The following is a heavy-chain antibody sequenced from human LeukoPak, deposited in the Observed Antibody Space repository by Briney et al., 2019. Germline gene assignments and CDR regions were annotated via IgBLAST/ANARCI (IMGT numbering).Heavy chain of an antibody. CDR1: GGSFSGYY. J-gene: IGHJ4*02. D-gene: IGHD3-22*01. Sequence: SETLSLTCAVYGGSFSGYYWSWIRQPPGKGLEWIGEINHSGSTNYNPSLKSRVTMSVDTSKNQFSLKLSSVTAADTAVYYCARTYDSSGYYANYWGQGTLVTVSS. CDR3: ARTYDSSGYYANY. V-gene: IGHV4-34*01. CDR2: INHSGST.